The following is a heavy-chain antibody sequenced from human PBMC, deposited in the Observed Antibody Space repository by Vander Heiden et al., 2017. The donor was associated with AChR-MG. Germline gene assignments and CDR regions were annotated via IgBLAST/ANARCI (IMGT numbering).Heavy chain of an antibody. CDR3: ARDSLEGSSDY. Sequence: QVQLVQSWAEVMQPLSSVKVSCKASGGTFSSYAISWVRQAPGEGREWMGGSIPNFGTANYAQKFQGRVTITADESTSTAYMELSSLRSEDTAVYYCARDSLEGSSDYWGQGTLVTVSS. J-gene: IGHJ4*02. CDR2: SIPNFGTA. V-gene: IGHV1-69*01. CDR1: GGTFSSYA. D-gene: IGHD1-26*01.